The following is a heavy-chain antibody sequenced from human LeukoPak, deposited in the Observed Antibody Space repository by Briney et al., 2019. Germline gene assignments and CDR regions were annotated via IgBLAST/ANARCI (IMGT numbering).Heavy chain of an antibody. CDR1: GFTFSTSW. CDR2: INTDGTTT. Sequence: GGSLRLSCAASGFTFSTSWMHWVRQGPEKGLVWVSRINTDGTTTTYADSVKGRFTISRDNAKNTLYLQMNSLRVEDTAVYYCALNGRSNNGFDHWGQGTLVTVSS. D-gene: IGHD2-8*01. CDR3: ALNGRSNNGFDH. V-gene: IGHV3-74*01. J-gene: IGHJ4*02.